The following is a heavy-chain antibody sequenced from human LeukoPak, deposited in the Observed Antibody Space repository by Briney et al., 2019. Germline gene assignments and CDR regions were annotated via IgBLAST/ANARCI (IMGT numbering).Heavy chain of an antibody. Sequence: ASVTVSFTTSAYTFTVFYIHWVRQAPGQGLEWMGCMNPNSGDTNYAEKFQGRVTMTRDTSFNTAYMELSRLTSDDTAVYYCARSRRDGYNSDFDNWGQGTLVTVSS. CDR1: AYTFTVFY. J-gene: IGHJ4*02. CDR2: MNPNSGDT. V-gene: IGHV1-2*02. CDR3: ARSRRDGYNSDFDN. D-gene: IGHD5-24*01.